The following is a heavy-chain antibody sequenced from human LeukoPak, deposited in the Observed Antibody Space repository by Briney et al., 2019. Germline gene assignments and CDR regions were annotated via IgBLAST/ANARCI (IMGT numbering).Heavy chain of an antibody. CDR2: IHHGGNT. CDR3: ARDLGKSALDYFDY. D-gene: IGHD3-16*01. V-gene: IGHV4-4*02. CDR1: GDSITNDNW. J-gene: IGHJ4*02. Sequence: PSETLSLTCGVSGDSITNDNWWTWVRQPPGKGLEWIGQIHHGGNTIYNPSLRSRVTMSVDKSKNQFSLKLISMTAADTAVYYCARDLGKSALDYFDYWGQGTVVTVSS.